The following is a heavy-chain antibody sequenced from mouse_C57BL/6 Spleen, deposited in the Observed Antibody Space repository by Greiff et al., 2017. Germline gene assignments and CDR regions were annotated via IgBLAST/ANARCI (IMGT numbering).Heavy chain of an antibody. D-gene: IGHD3-2*02. CDR2: ISYDGSN. V-gene: IGHV3-6*01. CDR1: GYSITSCYY. CDR3: ARGGRSGSSWLAY. J-gene: IGHJ3*01. Sequence: EVQLQQPGPGLVTPSQSLSLTCSVTGYSITSCYYWNWIRQSPGNKLEWMGYISYDGSNNYNPSLKIRISITRDTSKNQCFLKLNSVTTEDTATYYCARGGRSGSSWLAYWGQGTLVTVSA.